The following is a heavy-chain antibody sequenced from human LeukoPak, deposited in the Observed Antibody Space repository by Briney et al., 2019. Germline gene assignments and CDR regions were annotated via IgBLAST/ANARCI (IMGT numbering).Heavy chain of an antibody. D-gene: IGHD2-21*01. CDR3: ARSTLIIPFDY. CDR2: ISYDGSNK. CDR1: GFTFSSYG. V-gene: IGHV3-30*03. Sequence: PGRSLRLSCAASGFTFSSYGMHWVRQAPGKGLEWVAVISYDGSNKYYADSVKGRFTISRDNSKNTLYLQMNSLRAEDTAVYYCARSTLIIPFDYWGQGTLVTVSS. J-gene: IGHJ4*02.